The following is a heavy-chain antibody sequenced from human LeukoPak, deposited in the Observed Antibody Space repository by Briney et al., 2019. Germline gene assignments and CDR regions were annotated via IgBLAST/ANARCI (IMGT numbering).Heavy chain of an antibody. CDR2: FDPEDGET. D-gene: IGHD6-6*01. V-gene: IGHV1-24*01. CDR1: GYTFTGHF. J-gene: IGHJ6*03. CDR3: ATVTPSSSHLKKYYYYYYMDV. Sequence: GASVKVSCTASGYTFTGHFMHWVRQAPGKGLEWMGGFDPEDGETIYAQKFQGRVTMTEDTSTDTAYMELSSLRSEDTAVYYCATVTPSSSHLKKYYYYYYMDVWGKGTTVTVSS.